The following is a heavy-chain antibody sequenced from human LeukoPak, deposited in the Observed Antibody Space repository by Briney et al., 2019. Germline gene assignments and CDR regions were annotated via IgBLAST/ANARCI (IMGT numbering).Heavy chain of an antibody. Sequence: PGGSLRLSCAASGFTFSSYGMHWVRQAPGKGLEWVASISSSSSYIYYADSVKGRFTISRDNAKNSLYLQMNSLRAEDTAVYYCARQLPYTAMDYWGQGTLVTVSS. V-gene: IGHV3-21*01. CDR2: ISSSSSYI. CDR3: ARQLPYTAMDY. D-gene: IGHD5-18*01. J-gene: IGHJ4*02. CDR1: GFTFSSYG.